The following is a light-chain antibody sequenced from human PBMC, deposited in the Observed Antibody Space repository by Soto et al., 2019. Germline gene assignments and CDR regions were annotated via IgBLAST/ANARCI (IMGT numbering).Light chain of an antibody. CDR2: DDS. V-gene: IGLV3-21*02. J-gene: IGLJ1*01. CDR1: NIGPRK. CDR3: QVWNSFSDHPYV. Sequence: SYELSQPPSVSLAPGQTARISCGGANIGPRKVHWYQQKPGQAPVLIVYDDSGRPSGIPERFSGSNSGNTATLTISRVEAGDEAEYYCQVWNSFSDHPYVFGSGTKLTVL.